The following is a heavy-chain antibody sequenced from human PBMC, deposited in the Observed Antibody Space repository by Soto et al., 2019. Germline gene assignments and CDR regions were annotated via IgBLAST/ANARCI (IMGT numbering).Heavy chain of an antibody. J-gene: IGHJ4*02. V-gene: IGHV3-23*01. CDR2: ISDSGGST. CDR1: GFTFSSYA. CDR3: AKYSGGYYYSFLDY. Sequence: GGSLRLSCAASGFTFSSYAMSWVRQAPGKGLEWVSGISDSGGSTYYVDSVKGRFTISRDNSKNTLYLQKNSLRAEDTAVYYCAKYSGGYYYSFLDYWGQGTLVTVSS. D-gene: IGHD3-22*01.